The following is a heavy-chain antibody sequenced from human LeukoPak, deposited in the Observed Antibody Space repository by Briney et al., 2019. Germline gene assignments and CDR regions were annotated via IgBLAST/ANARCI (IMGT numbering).Heavy chain of an antibody. Sequence: ASVKVSCKASGYTFTSYGISWVRQAPGQGLEWMGWINPNSGGTNYAQKFQGRVTMTRDTSISTAYVELSRLRSDDTAVYYCARARTGRFLEWLYWGQGTLVTVSS. V-gene: IGHV1-2*02. D-gene: IGHD3-3*01. CDR2: INPNSGGT. CDR3: ARARTGRFLEWLY. CDR1: GYTFTSYG. J-gene: IGHJ4*02.